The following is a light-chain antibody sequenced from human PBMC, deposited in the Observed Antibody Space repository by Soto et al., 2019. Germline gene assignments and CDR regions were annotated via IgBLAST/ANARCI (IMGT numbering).Light chain of an antibody. CDR3: QQYNGYWT. V-gene: IGKV1-5*03. Sequence: DIQMTQSPSTLSASVGDRVTITCRASQSISDSLAWYQQKPGKAPKLLIYEASTLKSGVPSRFSGSRSGTEYTLTISRLQPDDFAIYYCQQYNGYWTCGQGTKVEIK. J-gene: IGKJ1*01. CDR2: EAS. CDR1: QSISDS.